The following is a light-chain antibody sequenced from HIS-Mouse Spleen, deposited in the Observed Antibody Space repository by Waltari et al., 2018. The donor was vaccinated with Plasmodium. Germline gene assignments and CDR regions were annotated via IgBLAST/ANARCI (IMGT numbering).Light chain of an antibody. V-gene: IGLV3-10*01. CDR1: ALPRNY. CDR2: EDS. J-gene: IGLJ3*02. CDR3: YSTDSSGNHRV. Sequence: SYELTQPPSVPVSPGQTARITCARDALPRNYAYWYQHKSGQAPVLVIYEDSKRPSGIPERFSGSSSGTMATLTISGAQVEDEADYYCYSTDSSGNHRVFGGGTKLTVL.